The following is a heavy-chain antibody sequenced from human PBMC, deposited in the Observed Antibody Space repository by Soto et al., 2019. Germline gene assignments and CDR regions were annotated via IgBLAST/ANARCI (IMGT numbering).Heavy chain of an antibody. CDR3: ARRYCSSTSCRNNWFDP. J-gene: IGHJ5*02. D-gene: IGHD2-2*01. CDR2: ISAYNGNT. V-gene: IGHV1-18*01. Sequence: ASVKVSCKASGYTFTSYGISWVRQAPGQGLEWMGWISAYNGNTNYAQKLQGRVTMTTDTSTSTAYMELRSLRSDDTAVYYCARRYCSSTSCRNNWFDPWGQGTLVTVSS. CDR1: GYTFTSYG.